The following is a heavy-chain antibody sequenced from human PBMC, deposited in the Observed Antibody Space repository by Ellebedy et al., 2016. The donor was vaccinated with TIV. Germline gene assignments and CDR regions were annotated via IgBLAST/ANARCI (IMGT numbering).Heavy chain of an antibody. CDR3: AKDRGNYGGAPDNGMDI. V-gene: IGHV3-30*02. CDR1: GFIFSNSG. J-gene: IGHJ6*02. Sequence: GGSLRLSCAASGFIFSNSGMNWVRQAPGKGLEWVAFIRFDGNNAYYADSAKGRFTISRDNSKNTLYLQMNSLRAEDKAVYYCAKDRGNYGGAPDNGMDIWGQGTTVTVSS. CDR2: IRFDGNNA. D-gene: IGHD3-10*01.